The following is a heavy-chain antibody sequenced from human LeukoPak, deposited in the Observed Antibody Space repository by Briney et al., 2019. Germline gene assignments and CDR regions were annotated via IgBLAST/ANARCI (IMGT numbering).Heavy chain of an antibody. CDR2: IKHSGIT. CDR3: ARKKAQIVVVVAATRRDDAFDI. J-gene: IGHJ3*02. D-gene: IGHD2-15*01. Sequence: PGGSLRLTCAASGFTFSNAWMSWIRQSPGKGLERIGEIKHSGITNYNPSLKSRLTLSVDTSKTQFSLKLISVTAADTAVYYCARKKAQIVVVVAATRRDDAFDIWGQGTMVTVSS. V-gene: IGHV4-34*08. CDR1: GFTFSNAW.